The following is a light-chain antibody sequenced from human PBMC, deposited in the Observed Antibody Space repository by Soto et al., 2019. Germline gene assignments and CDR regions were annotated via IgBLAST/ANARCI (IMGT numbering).Light chain of an antibody. V-gene: IGKV3-20*01. CDR2: GAS. Sequence: EIVLTQSPGTLSLSPGEEATLSCRASQSVDSNYLAWYQQKPGQTPRLIIYGASGRADGIPHRFSGSGFGTDFTLTISRLEPEDFAVYYCQQYGSSPLTFGGGTKADIK. CDR3: QQYGSSPLT. CDR1: QSVDSNY. J-gene: IGKJ4*01.